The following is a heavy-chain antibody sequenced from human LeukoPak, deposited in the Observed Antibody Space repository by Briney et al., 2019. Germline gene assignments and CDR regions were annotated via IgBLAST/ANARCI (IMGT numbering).Heavy chain of an antibody. V-gene: IGHV3-48*01. Sequence: GGSLRLSCAASGFTFSSYSMNWVRQAPGKGLEWVSYISSSSSTIYYADSVKGRFTISRDNAKNSLYLQMNSLRAEDTAVYYCASPSTPHRNDYGDRTIQFDYYYYGMDVWGQGTTVTVSS. J-gene: IGHJ6*02. CDR2: ISSSSSTI. CDR3: ASPSTPHRNDYGDRTIQFDYYYYGMDV. CDR1: GFTFSSYS. D-gene: IGHD4-17*01.